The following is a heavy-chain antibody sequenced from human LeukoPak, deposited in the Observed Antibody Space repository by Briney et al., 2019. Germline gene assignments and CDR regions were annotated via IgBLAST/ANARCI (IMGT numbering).Heavy chain of an antibody. Sequence: GGSLRLSCAASGFTFSSYGMHWVRQAPGKGLEWVAVISYDGSNKYYADSVKGRFTISRDNSKNTLYLQMNSLRAEDTAMYYCAKSNEIYFDYWGQGTLVTVSS. CDR3: AKSNEIYFDY. CDR2: ISYDGSNK. D-gene: IGHD1-1*01. V-gene: IGHV3-30*18. J-gene: IGHJ4*02. CDR1: GFTFSSYG.